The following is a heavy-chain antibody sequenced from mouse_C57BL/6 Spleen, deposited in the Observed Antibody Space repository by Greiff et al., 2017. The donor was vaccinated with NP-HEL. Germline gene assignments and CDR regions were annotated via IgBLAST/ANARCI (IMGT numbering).Heavy chain of an antibody. V-gene: IGHV1-82*01. J-gene: IGHJ4*01. D-gene: IGHD5-1*01. CDR2: IYPGDGDT. CDR3: ARGGSTLYYYAMDY. Sequence: QVQLQQSGPELVKPGASVKISCKASGYAFSSSWMNWVKQRPGKGLEWIGRIYPGDGDTNYNGKFKGKATLTADKSSSTAYMQLSSLTSEDSAVYFCARGGSTLYYYAMDYWGQGTSVTVSS. CDR1: GYAFSSSW.